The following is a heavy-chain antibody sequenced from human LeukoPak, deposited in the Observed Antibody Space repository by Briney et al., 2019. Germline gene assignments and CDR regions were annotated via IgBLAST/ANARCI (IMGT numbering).Heavy chain of an antibody. V-gene: IGHV4-4*07. CDR2: IYTSGST. Sequence: SETLSLTCTVSGGSISSYYWSWIRQPAGKGLEWIGRIYTSGSTNYNPSLKSRVTMSVDTSKNQFSLKLSSVTAADTAVYYCAGTDKYYYESSGYLDYWGQGTLVTVSS. J-gene: IGHJ4*02. CDR1: GGSISSYY. D-gene: IGHD3-22*01. CDR3: AGTDKYYYESSGYLDY.